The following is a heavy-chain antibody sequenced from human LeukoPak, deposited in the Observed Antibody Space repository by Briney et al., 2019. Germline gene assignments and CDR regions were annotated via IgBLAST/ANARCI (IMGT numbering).Heavy chain of an antibody. CDR3: ARGNYYDSSGYLPFDY. CDR2: IYYSGNT. V-gene: IGHV4-39*07. Sequence: SETLSLTCTVSGDSIRRSNDYWGWIRQSPGKGLEWLGSIYYSGNTYYNPSLESQLTISVDTYNNQFSLKLSSVTAADTAVYYCARGNYYDSSGYLPFDYWGQGTLVTVSS. D-gene: IGHD3-22*01. J-gene: IGHJ4*02. CDR1: GDSIRRSNDY.